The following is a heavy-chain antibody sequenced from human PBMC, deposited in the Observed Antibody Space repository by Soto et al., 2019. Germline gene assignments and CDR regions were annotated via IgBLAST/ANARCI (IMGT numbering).Heavy chain of an antibody. D-gene: IGHD3-22*01. V-gene: IGHV3-23*01. Sequence: RLSCAASGFTFSSDAMSWVRQAPGKGLEWVSAISGSGGSTYYADSVKGRFTISRDNSKNTLYLQMNSLRAEDTAVYYCAKGTTTDSSGYSFDYWGQGTLVTVSS. J-gene: IGHJ4*02. CDR2: ISGSGGST. CDR1: GFTFSSDA. CDR3: AKGTTTDSSGYSFDY.